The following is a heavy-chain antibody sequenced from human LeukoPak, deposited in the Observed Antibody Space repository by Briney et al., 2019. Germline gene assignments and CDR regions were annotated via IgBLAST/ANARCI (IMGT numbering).Heavy chain of an antibody. V-gene: IGHV1-2*02. CDR1: GYTFTGYY. J-gene: IGHJ4*02. D-gene: IGHD5-18*01. CDR3: ARRYSYGSHYFDY. Sequence: GASVKVSCKASGYTFTGYYMHWVRQAPGQGLEWMGWINPNSGGTNYAQKFQGRVTMTRDTSISTAYMELSRLRSDDTAVYYCARRYSYGSHYFDYWGQGTLVTVSS. CDR2: INPNSGGT.